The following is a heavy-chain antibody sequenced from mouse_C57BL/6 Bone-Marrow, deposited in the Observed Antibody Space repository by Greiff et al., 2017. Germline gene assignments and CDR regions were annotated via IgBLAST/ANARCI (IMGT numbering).Heavy chain of an antibody. Sequence: QQSCKASGYTFTSYWMHWVKQRPGRGLEWIGRIDPNSGGTKYNEKFKGKATLTVDKPSSTAYMQLSRLTSEDSAVYYCARWDGSRTWYFDVWGTGTTVTVSS. V-gene: IGHV1-72*01. J-gene: IGHJ1*03. CDR2: IDPNSGGT. D-gene: IGHD1-1*01. CDR3: ARWDGSRTWYFDV. CDR1: GYTFTSYW.